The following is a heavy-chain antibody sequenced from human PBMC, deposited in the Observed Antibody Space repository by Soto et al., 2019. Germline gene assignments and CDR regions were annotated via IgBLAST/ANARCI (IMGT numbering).Heavy chain of an antibody. Sequence: KVPCQASRGTFRSYAISWVRQAPGQGLEWMGGIIPIFGTAQYAQKFQGRVTITADESTSTAYMELSSLRSEDTAVYYCARDQDSSSTSRGYYYYYYGMDVWGQGTTVTVSS. J-gene: IGHJ6*02. CDR3: ARDQDSSSTSRGYYYYYYGMDV. D-gene: IGHD6-6*01. V-gene: IGHV1-69*01. CDR1: RGTFRSYA. CDR2: IIPIFGTA.